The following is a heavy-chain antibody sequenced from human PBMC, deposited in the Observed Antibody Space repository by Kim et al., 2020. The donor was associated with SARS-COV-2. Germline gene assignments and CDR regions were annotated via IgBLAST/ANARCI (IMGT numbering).Heavy chain of an antibody. CDR3: ARDNNPGRQRGGNWFDP. D-gene: IGHD6-25*01. V-gene: IGHV1-2*02. CDR2: MNPNSGGT. J-gene: IGHJ5*02. CDR1: GYTFSDYN. Sequence: ASVKVSCKTSGYTFSDYNIQWLRQAPGQGLEWMGWMNPNSGGTTYAQKFQGRVTMTRDTSISTAYLELNSLTSDDTAVYYCARDNNPGRQRGGNWFDPWGQGTLVAVSS.